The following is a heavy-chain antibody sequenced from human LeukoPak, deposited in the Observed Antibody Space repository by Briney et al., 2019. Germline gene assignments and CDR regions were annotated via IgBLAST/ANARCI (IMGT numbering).Heavy chain of an antibody. D-gene: IGHD2-2*03. Sequence: PGESLKISCKGSGYSFPTYWITWVRQMPGKGLEWMGIIYPDEANIRYSPSFQGQVTISAEKSISTAYLQWSSLKASDTAMYYCARPPSRGYSSSFEYWGQGTLVTVSS. CDR1: GYSFPTYW. CDR3: ARPPSRGYSSSFEY. J-gene: IGHJ4*02. CDR2: IYPDEANI. V-gene: IGHV5-51*01.